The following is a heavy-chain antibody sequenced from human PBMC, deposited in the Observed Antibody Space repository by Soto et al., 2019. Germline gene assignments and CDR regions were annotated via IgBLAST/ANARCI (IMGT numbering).Heavy chain of an antibody. V-gene: IGHV3-30-3*01. CDR3: ARDRISRVGFDP. CDR1: GFTFSSYA. CDR2: ISYDGSNK. J-gene: IGHJ5*02. Sequence: GGSLRLSCAASGFTFSSYAMHWVRQAPGKGLEWVAVISYDGSNKYYADSVKGRFTISRDNSKNTLYLQMNSLRAEDTAVYYCARDRISRVGFDPWGQGTLVTVSS. D-gene: IGHD2-15*01.